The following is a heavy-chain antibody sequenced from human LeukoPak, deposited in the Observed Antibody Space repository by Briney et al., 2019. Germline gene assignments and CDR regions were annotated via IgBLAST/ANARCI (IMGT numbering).Heavy chain of an antibody. CDR3: ARVNLRGSNYNWFDP. D-gene: IGHD1-26*01. Sequence: GASVKVSCKPSGGTFLSHTFSWVRQAPGQGLEWMGKITPVINTANYAQTFQGRVSIYAGKSTTTVYMDLSGLRPDDTAVYYCARVNLRGSNYNWFDPWGQGTLVTVAS. CDR1: GGTFLSHT. J-gene: IGHJ5*02. CDR2: ITPVINTA. V-gene: IGHV1-69*08.